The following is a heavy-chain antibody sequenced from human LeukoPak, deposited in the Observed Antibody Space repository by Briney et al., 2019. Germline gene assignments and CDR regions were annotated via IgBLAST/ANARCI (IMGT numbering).Heavy chain of an antibody. J-gene: IGHJ3*02. D-gene: IGHD6-19*01. CDR3: ARTGYSSGWYGTAFDI. V-gene: IGHV4-4*07. CDR2: IYTSGST. CDR1: GGSISSYY. Sequence: SETLSLTCTVCGGSISSYYWSGVRQPAAKEREGIGRIYTSGSTNYNPSLKSRVTMSVDTSKNPFSLKLSSVTAADTAVYYCARTGYSSGWYGTAFDIWGQGTMVTVSS.